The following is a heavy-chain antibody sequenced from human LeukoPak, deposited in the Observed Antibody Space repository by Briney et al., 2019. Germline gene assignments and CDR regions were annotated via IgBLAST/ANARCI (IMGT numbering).Heavy chain of an antibody. CDR2: IDYSGST. V-gene: IGHV4-39*01. CDR1: GGSIRSSSYF. CDR3: ARHPPSEWYFDL. Sequence: SETLSFTCTVSGGSIRSSSYFWGWLRQPPGKGLEWIGSIDYSGSTYYSPSLKSRVTISVDTSKNQFSLKLRSVTAADTAVYYCARHPPSEWYFDLWGRGTLVTVSS. J-gene: IGHJ2*01.